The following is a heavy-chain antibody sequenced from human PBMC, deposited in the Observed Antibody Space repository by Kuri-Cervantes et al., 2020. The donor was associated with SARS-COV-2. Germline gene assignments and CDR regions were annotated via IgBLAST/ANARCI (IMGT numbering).Heavy chain of an antibody. V-gene: IGHV4-30-4*08. CDR1: GGSISSGDYY. D-gene: IGHD2-8*01. J-gene: IGHJ3*02. CDR2: IYYSGST. CDR3: ARHRMADAFDI. Sequence: LRLSCTVSGGSISSGDYYWSWIRQPPGKGLEWIGYIYYSGSTYYNPSLKSRVTISVDTSKNQFSLKLSSVTAAGTAVYYCARHRMADAFDIWGQGTMVTDSS.